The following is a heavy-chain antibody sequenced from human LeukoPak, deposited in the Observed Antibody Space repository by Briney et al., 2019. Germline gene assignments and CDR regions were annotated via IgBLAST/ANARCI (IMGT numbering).Heavy chain of an antibody. J-gene: IGHJ4*02. CDR2: IYYSGST. CDR3: ARAAYSGSYHSDY. Sequence: SETLSLTCTVSGGSISSSSYYWGWIRQPPGKGLEWIGSIYYSGSTNYNPSLKSRVTISVDTSKNQFSLKLSSVTAADTAVYYCARAAYSGSYHSDYRGQGTLVTVSS. D-gene: IGHD1-26*01. CDR1: GGSISSSSYY. V-gene: IGHV4-39*07.